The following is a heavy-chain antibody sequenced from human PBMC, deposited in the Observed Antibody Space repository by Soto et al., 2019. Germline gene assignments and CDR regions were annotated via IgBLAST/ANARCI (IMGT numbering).Heavy chain of an antibody. D-gene: IGHD5-12*01. J-gene: IGHJ4*02. CDR3: AGGWAGGDSGYIDH. CDR1: GFTFSDYG. Sequence: QVQLEESGGGVVQPGRSLRLSCAASGFTFSDYGMHWVRHSPGKGVEWLSVIWYDGSTKYYADSVKGRFTISRDNSKNSQDMEMDSLRGEETDVYHWAGGWAGGDSGYIDHWGQGTLVTVSS. V-gene: IGHV3-33*01. CDR2: IWYDGSTK.